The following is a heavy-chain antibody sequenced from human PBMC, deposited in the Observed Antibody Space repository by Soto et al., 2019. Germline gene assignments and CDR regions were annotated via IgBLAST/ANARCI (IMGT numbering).Heavy chain of an antibody. J-gene: IGHJ5*02. Sequence: QVQLVQSGAEVKKPGSSVKVSCKGSGGFNSYSISWVRQAPGQGPEWMGGIIPIFATPTYAQKFQGRVTITEEKSTSTAYMEVSRLTSVDTAVYYCARGGPVIIPAATNWFDPWGQGTLVSVSS. V-gene: IGHV1-69*06. CDR3: ARGGPVIIPAATNWFDP. CDR1: GGFNSYS. CDR2: IIPIFATP. D-gene: IGHD2-2*01.